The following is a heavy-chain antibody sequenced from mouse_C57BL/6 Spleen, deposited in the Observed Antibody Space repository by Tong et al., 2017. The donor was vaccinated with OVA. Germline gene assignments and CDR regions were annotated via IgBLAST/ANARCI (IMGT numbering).Heavy chain of an antibody. CDR3: ARGDDYDVGFAY. J-gene: IGHJ3*01. CDR2: INPNYGTT. D-gene: IGHD2-4*01. Sequence: EVQLQESGPELVKPGASVKMSCKASGYTFTDYNMHWVKQSHGKSLEWIGVINPNYGTTSYNQKFKGKATLTVDQSSSTAYMQLNSLTSEDSAVYYCARGDDYDVGFAYWGQGTLVTVSA. CDR1: GYTFTDYN. V-gene: IGHV1-39*01.